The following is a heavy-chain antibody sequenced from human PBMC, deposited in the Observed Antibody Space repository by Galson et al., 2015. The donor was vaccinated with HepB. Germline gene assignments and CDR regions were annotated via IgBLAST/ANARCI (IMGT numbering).Heavy chain of an antibody. D-gene: IGHD3-10*01. V-gene: IGHV4-31*03. Sequence: TLSLTCTVSGGPMSRGSYYWSWLRQYPGKGLEWIGHISHTGTTYYNPSLKSRLTISMDMSKNQFSLQLRSMTPADTAVYFCATVDYYMTGAEGWFGPWGQGTQVTVSS. J-gene: IGHJ5*02. CDR3: ATVDYYMTGAEGWFGP. CDR1: GGPMSRGSYY. CDR2: ISHTGTT.